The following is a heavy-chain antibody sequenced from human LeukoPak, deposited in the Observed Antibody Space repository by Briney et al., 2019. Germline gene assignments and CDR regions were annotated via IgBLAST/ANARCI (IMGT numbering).Heavy chain of an antibody. CDR2: ISSSSSYI. D-gene: IGHD3-10*01. V-gene: IGHV3-21*01. Sequence: GGSLRLSCAASEFTFGSYSMNWVRQAPGKGLEWVSSISSSSSYIYYADSVKGRFTISRDNAKNSLYLQMNSLRAEDTAVYYCARAEMRFGELSRYGMDVWGQGTTVTVSS. CDR1: EFTFGSYS. J-gene: IGHJ6*02. CDR3: ARAEMRFGELSRYGMDV.